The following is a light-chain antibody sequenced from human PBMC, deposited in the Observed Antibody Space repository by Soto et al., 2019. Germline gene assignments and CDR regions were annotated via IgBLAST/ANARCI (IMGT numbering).Light chain of an antibody. CDR1: QSISGW. J-gene: IGKJ5*01. Sequence: DIQMTQSPPTLSASVGDRVTLTCRASQSISGWLAWYQQKPGKAPKLLIYAASTLQSGVPSRFSGSGSGTEFTLTISSLQPDDFATYYCQQYNTYSRTFGQGTRLEIK. V-gene: IGKV1-5*01. CDR3: QQYNTYSRT. CDR2: AAS.